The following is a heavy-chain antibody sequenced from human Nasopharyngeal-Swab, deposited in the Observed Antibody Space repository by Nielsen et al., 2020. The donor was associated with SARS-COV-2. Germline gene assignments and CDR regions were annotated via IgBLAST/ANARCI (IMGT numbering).Heavy chain of an antibody. CDR3: ARDAPAHYGAFY. Sequence: GGSLRLSCAASGFTFSSYSMSWLRQAPGKGLEWVSRTNEDGTITNYADSVRGRFAISRDSSKNTLYLQMDSLRGEDTAVYYCARDAPAHYGAFYWGRGTLVTVSS. V-gene: IGHV3-23*01. CDR1: GFTFSSYS. CDR2: TNEDGTIT. D-gene: IGHD4-17*01. J-gene: IGHJ4*02.